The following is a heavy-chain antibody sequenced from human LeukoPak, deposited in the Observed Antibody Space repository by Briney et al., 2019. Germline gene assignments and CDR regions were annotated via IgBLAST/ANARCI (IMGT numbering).Heavy chain of an antibody. D-gene: IGHD2-21*01. CDR2: IRSKANSYAT. J-gene: IGHJ3*02. CDR3: TRRYLLAAFDI. Sequence: TGGSLRLSCAASGFTFSGSAMHWVRQASGKGLERVGRIRSKANSYATAYAASVKGRFTISRDDSKNTAYLQMNSLKTEDTAVYYCTRRYLLAAFDIWGQGTMVTVSS. V-gene: IGHV3-73*01. CDR1: GFTFSGSA.